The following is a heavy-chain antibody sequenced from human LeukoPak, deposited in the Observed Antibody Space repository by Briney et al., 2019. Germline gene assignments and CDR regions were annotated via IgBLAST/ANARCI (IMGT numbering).Heavy chain of an antibody. CDR2: IRYDGSNK. J-gene: IGHJ6*03. CDR3: AKDGVRGGFVGYYYYYYYMDV. CDR1: GFTFSSYG. V-gene: IGHV3-30*02. D-gene: IGHD3-10*01. Sequence: GGSLRLSCAASGFTFSSYGMHWVRQAPGKGLEWVAFIRYDGSNKYYADSVKGRFTISRDNSKNTLYLQMNSLRAEDTAVYYCAKDGVRGGFVGYYYYYYYMDVRGKGTTVTVSS.